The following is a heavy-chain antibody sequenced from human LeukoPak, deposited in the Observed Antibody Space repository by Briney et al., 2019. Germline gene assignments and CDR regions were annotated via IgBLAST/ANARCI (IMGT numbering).Heavy chain of an antibody. CDR2: IYHSGST. J-gene: IGHJ4*02. Sequence: KTSETLSLTCTVSGYSISSGYYWGWIRQPPGKGLEWIGSIYHSGSTYYNPSLKSRVTISVDTSKNQFSLKLSSVTAADTAVYYCATLSGSLRYPFDYWGQGTLVTVSS. CDR3: ATLSGSLRYPFDY. CDR1: GYSISSGYY. D-gene: IGHD1-26*01. V-gene: IGHV4-38-2*02.